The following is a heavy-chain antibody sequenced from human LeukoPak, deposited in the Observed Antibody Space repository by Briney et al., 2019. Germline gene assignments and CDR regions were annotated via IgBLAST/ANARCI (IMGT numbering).Heavy chain of an antibody. J-gene: IGHJ3*02. CDR2: TIPILGIA. CDR1: GGTFSSYT. D-gene: IGHD2-2*01. V-gene: IGHV1-69*02. Sequence: SVKVSCKASGGTFSSYTISWVRQAPGQGLEWMGRTIPILGIANYAQKFQGRVTITADKSTSTAYMELSSLRSEDTAVYYCARAHCSSTSCLTGPFDIWGQGTMVTVSS. CDR3: ARAHCSSTSCLTGPFDI.